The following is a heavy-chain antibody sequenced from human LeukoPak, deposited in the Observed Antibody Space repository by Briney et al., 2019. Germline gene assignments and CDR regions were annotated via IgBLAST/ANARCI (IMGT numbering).Heavy chain of an antibody. D-gene: IGHD6-13*01. CDR2: INPNSGAT. J-gene: IGHJ4*02. CDR3: ARVSEGRLWYAY. Sequence: ASVKVSCKASEYTFTGYYVHWVRQGPAQGLEWMGWINPNSGATNYAQKFQGRVTMTRDTSISTAYMELNRLRSDDTAVYYCARVSEGRLWYAYWGQGALVTVSS. CDR1: EYTFTGYY. V-gene: IGHV1-2*02.